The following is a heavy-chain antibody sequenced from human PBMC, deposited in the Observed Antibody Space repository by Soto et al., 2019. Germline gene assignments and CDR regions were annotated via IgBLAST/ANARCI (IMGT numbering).Heavy chain of an antibody. CDR3: ARDGLYYYDSSGYPGETEIDY. V-gene: IGHV3-21*01. Sequence: EVQLVESGGGLVKPGGSLRLSCAASGFTFSSYSMNWVRQAPGKGLEWVSSISSSSSYIYYADSVKGRFTISRDNAKNSLYLQMNSLRAEDTAVYYCARDGLYYYDSSGYPGETEIDYWGQGTLVTVSS. CDR2: ISSSSSYI. CDR1: GFTFSSYS. J-gene: IGHJ4*02. D-gene: IGHD3-22*01.